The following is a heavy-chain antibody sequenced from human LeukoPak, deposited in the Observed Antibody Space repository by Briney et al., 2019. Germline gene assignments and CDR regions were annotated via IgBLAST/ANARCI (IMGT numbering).Heavy chain of an antibody. Sequence: SVKVSCKASGGTFSSYAISWVRQAPGQGLEWMGGIIPIFGTANYAQKFQGRVTITADESTSTAYMELSRLRSDDTAVYYCARVLMYFDWLLAEYYYYGMDVWGQGTTVTVSS. J-gene: IGHJ6*02. CDR2: IIPIFGTA. CDR1: GGTFSSYA. CDR3: ARVLMYFDWLLAEYYYYGMDV. V-gene: IGHV1-69*01. D-gene: IGHD3-9*01.